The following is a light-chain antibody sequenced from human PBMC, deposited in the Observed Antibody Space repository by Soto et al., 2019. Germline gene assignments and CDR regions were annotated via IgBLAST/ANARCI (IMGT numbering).Light chain of an antibody. CDR3: QHYNNWYT. CDR1: QSVGSN. V-gene: IGKV3-15*01. J-gene: IGKJ2*01. Sequence: EIVMTQSPATLSVSPGERTTLSCRASQSVGSNLAWYQQKAARTPTLLIYDASTRGTGITARFSGSGSGTDFTLTISGLQDEDFAVCYCQHYNNWYTFGQGTKLEIK. CDR2: DAS.